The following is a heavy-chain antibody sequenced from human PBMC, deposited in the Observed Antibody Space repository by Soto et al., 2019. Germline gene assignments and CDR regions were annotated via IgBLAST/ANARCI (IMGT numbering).Heavy chain of an antibody. D-gene: IGHD2-2*01. CDR2: IIPIFGTA. J-gene: IGHJ6*02. CDR3: ARGIVVVPAAPRRNYYYGMDV. Sequence: ASVKVSCKASGGTFSSYAISWVRQAPGQELEWMGGIIPIFGTANYAQKFQGRVTITADESTSTAYMELSSLRSEDTAVYYCARGIVVVPAAPRRNYYYGMDVWAQGTTVPVSS. CDR1: GGTFSSYA. V-gene: IGHV1-69*13.